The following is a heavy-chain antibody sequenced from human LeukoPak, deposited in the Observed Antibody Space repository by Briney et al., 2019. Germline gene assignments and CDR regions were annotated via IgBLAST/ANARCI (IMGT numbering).Heavy chain of an antibody. CDR3: AKDIFTMVRGVVDY. D-gene: IGHD3-10*01. Sequence: GGSLRLSCAASGFTFDDYAMHWVRRAPGKGLEWVSGISWNSGSIGYADSVKGRFTISRDNAKNSLYLQTNSLRAEDTALYYCAKDIFTMVRGVVDYWGQGTLVTVSS. CDR2: ISWNSGSI. V-gene: IGHV3-9*01. J-gene: IGHJ4*02. CDR1: GFTFDDYA.